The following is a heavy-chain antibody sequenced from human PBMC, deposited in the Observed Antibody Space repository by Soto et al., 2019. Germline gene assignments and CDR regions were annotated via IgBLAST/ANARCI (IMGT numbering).Heavy chain of an antibody. D-gene: IGHD1-26*01. CDR2: IYYTGST. V-gene: IGHV4-59*01. CDR3: ARAESGDDAFDI. J-gene: IGHJ3*02. CDR1: NGYISSYF. Sequence: SETLSLTCTVSNGYISSYFWSWIRQPPGRGLEWIGYIYYTGSTGYKSSLKSRVTMSVDTSKNQFSLKLSSVTAADTAVYYCARAESGDDAFDIWGQGRLVTVSS.